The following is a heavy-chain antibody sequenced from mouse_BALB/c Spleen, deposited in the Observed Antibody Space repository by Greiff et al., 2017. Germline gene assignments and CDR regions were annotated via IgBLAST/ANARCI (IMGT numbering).Heavy chain of an antibody. J-gene: IGHJ2*01. CDR2: ISYSGST. Sequence: VQLQESGPGLVKPSQSLSLTCTVTGYSITSDYAWNWIRQFPGNKLEWMGYISYSGSTSYNPSLKSRISITRDTSKNQFFLQLNSVTTEDTATYYCARKQYGNYPFDYWGQGTTLTVSS. D-gene: IGHD2-10*02. V-gene: IGHV3-2*02. CDR3: ARKQYGNYPFDY. CDR1: GYSITSDYA.